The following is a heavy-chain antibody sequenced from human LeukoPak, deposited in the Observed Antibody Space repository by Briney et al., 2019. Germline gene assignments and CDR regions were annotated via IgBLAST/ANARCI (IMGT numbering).Heavy chain of an antibody. CDR2: ISGSGGST. Sequence: PGGSLRLSCAASGFAFSSYAMSWVRQAPGKGLEWVSAISGSGGSTYYADSVKGPITISRDNSKNTLFLQMNSLRAEDTAVYYCARGAYGDYDYWGQGTLVTVSS. CDR3: ARGAYGDYDY. CDR1: GFAFSSYA. V-gene: IGHV3-23*01. D-gene: IGHD4-17*01. J-gene: IGHJ4*02.